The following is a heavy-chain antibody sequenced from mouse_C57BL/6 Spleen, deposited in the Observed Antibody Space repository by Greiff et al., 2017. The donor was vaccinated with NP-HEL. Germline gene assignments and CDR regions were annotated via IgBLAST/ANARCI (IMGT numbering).Heavy chain of an antibody. Sequence: VQLQQSGAELVKPGASVKISCKASGYAFSRYWMNWVKQRPGKGLEWIGQIYPGDGGTNYNGKLKGKAKLTAHKSSSTAYMQLSSITSEDSAVYFCARKGGVIYYDYDGYFDVWGTGTTVTVSS. D-gene: IGHD2-4*01. J-gene: IGHJ1*03. CDR2: IYPGDGGT. CDR1: GYAFSRYW. V-gene: IGHV1-80*01. CDR3: ARKGGVIYYDYDGYFDV.